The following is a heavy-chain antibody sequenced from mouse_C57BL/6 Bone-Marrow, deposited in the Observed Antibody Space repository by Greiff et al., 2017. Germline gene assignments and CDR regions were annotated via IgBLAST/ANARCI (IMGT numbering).Heavy chain of an antibody. Sequence: QVQLKESGAELARPGASVKLSCKASGYTFTSYGISWVKQRTGQGLEWIGEIYPRSGNTYYNEKFKGKATLTADKSSSTAYMELRSLTSEDSAVYFCARLGLIYYYGSLYAMDYWGQGTSVTVSS. CDR1: GYTFTSYG. CDR2: IYPRSGNT. D-gene: IGHD1-1*01. CDR3: ARLGLIYYYGSLYAMDY. V-gene: IGHV1-81*01. J-gene: IGHJ4*01.